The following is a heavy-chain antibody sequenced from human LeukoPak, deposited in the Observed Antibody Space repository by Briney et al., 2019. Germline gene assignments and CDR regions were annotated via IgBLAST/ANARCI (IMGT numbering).Heavy chain of an antibody. V-gene: IGHV3-30*18. D-gene: IGHD3-16*01. CDR3: AKDPELWWFDP. Sequence: GRSLRLSCAASGFTFSSYGMHWVRQAPGKGLEWVAVISYDGSNKYYADSVKGRFTISRDNSKNTLYLQMNSLRAEDTAVYYCAKDPELWWFDPWGQGTLVTVSS. J-gene: IGHJ5*02. CDR1: GFTFSSYG. CDR2: ISYDGSNK.